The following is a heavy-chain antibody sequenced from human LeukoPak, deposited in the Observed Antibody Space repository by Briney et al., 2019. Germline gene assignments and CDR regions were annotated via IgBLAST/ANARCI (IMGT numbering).Heavy chain of an antibody. Sequence: GGSLRLSCAASGFTFSSYSMSWIRQAPGKGLEWVSAISGNGENTYYADSMKGRFTISRDNSKNILYLQMSSLRAENTAIYYCTKKSPYGGRDSWGQGTLVTVSS. CDR2: ISGNGENT. J-gene: IGHJ4*02. V-gene: IGHV3-23*01. CDR1: GFTFSSYS. D-gene: IGHD4/OR15-4a*01. CDR3: TKKSPYGGRDS.